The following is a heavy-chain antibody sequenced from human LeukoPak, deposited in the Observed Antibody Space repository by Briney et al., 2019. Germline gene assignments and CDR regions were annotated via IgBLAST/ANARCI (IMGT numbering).Heavy chain of an antibody. CDR2: VNPNNGGT. V-gene: IGHV1-2*06. Sequence: ASVKVSCKASGYTFTGYYIHWVRQAPGQGLEWMGQVNPNNGGTNYAQKFQGRVTMTRDMSMSTAYVESSRLRSVDTAVYYCAGEDNSSGYRPFDIWGQGTMVTVPS. CDR3: AGEDNSSGYRPFDI. D-gene: IGHD3-22*01. CDR1: GYTFTGYY. J-gene: IGHJ3*02.